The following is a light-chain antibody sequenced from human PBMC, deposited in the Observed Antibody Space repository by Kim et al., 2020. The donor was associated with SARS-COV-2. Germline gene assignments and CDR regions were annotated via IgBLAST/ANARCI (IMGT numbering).Light chain of an antibody. V-gene: IGKV3-11*01. CDR1: HNVDIS. CDR2: GAA. J-gene: IGKJ4*01. CDR3: QQRCSWPPALT. Sequence: PGENATLSSRASHNVDISLVWYPPTPGHAPRLHIYGAAMTAAGIPDRFSGSGSGTDFTLTIGSLAPEDFAIYYCQQRCSWPPALTVGGGAKVDIK.